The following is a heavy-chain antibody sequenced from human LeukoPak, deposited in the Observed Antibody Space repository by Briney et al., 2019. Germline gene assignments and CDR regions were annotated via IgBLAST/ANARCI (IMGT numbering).Heavy chain of an antibody. V-gene: IGHV5-51*01. D-gene: IGHD3-10*01. CDR2: IYSGDSDT. J-gene: IGHJ4*02. CDR1: GYSFTTYW. Sequence: GESLKISCKGSGYSFTTYWIGWVRQMPGKGLEWMGIIYSGDSDTRYSPSFQGQVTITSDRSISTAYLKWKTLKTSIYAMSYLRTPGSGTIGIDYWGQGTLVTVAS. CDR3: RTPGSGTIGIDY.